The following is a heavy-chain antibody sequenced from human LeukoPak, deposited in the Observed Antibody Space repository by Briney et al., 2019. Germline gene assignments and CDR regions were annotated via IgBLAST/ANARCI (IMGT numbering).Heavy chain of an antibody. D-gene: IGHD6-6*01. V-gene: IGHV4-34*01. CDR2: INQSGNT. Sequence: KPSETLSLTCAVYGGSFSGSYWNWIRQPPGTGLEWIGEINQSGNTNYNPSLKSRVTISVDTSKSQFSLKLSSVTAADTAVYSCARDHSSLVGAYYFHYWGQGTLVTVSS. J-gene: IGHJ4*02. CDR1: GGSFSGSY. CDR3: ARDHSSLVGAYYFHY.